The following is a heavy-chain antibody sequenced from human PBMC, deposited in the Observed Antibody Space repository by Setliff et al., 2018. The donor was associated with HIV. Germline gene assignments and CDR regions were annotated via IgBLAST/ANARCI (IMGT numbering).Heavy chain of an antibody. D-gene: IGHD2-2*01. CDR1: GGTFSNYG. V-gene: IGHV1-69*05. J-gene: IGHJ5*02. Sequence: SVKVSCKASGGTFSNYGMTWVRQAPGQGLEWMGGIIPISGTANYAQKFQGRVTITTDESTSTAYMELSGLRSEDTAVYYCARDFGGYCSSMSCPGLFDPWGQGTLVTVSS. CDR2: IIPISGTA. CDR3: ARDFGGYCSSMSCPGLFDP.